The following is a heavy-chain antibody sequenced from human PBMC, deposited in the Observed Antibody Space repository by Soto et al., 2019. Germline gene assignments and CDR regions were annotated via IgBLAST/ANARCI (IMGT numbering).Heavy chain of an antibody. J-gene: IGHJ6*02. CDR3: GRGGYCSSTSCHADYYGMDV. CDR1: GFTFSDHY. Sequence: EVQLVESGGGLVQPGGSLRLSCAASGFTFSDHYMGWVRQAPGKGLEGVGRIRNEANSYSTESAASGKGIFTITRDDSKNSLYLKMNSRKTEDTAVYYCGRGGYCSSTSCHADYYGMDVWGQGTTVTVAS. CDR2: IRNEANSYST. D-gene: IGHD2-2*01. V-gene: IGHV3-72*01.